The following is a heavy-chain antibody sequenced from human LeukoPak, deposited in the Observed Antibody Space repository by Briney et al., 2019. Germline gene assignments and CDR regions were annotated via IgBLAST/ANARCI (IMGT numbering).Heavy chain of an antibody. V-gene: IGHV3-23*01. CDR3: AKDRYCGGGTCYWSYFDY. D-gene: IGHD2-15*01. J-gene: IGHJ4*02. CDR1: GFTFRTYA. CDR2: ISGGGGST. Sequence: GGSLRLSCAATGFTFRTYAMSWVRQAPGKGLEWVSAISGGGGSTYYADSVKGRFTISRDNSKNTLFLQMNSLRAEDTAVYYCAKDRYCGGGTCYWSYFDYWGQGTLVTVSS.